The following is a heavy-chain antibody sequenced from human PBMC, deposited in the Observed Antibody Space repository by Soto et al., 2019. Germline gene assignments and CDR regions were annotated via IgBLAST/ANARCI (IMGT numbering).Heavy chain of an antibody. Sequence: SETLSLTCTVSGGSISSYYWSWIRQPPGKGLEWIGYIYYSGSTNYNPSLKSRVTISVDTSKNQFSLKLSSVTAADTAVYYCARSLPNWAPRWFDPWGQGTLVTVSS. J-gene: IGHJ5*02. D-gene: IGHD7-27*01. CDR3: ARSLPNWAPRWFDP. V-gene: IGHV4-59*01. CDR2: IYYSGST. CDR1: GGSISSYY.